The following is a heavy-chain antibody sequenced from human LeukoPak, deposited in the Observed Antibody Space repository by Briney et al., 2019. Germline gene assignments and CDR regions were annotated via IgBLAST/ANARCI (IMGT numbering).Heavy chain of an antibody. CDR1: GYTFTSYD. J-gene: IGHJ4*02. D-gene: IGHD6-13*01. CDR3: ARGPIAAAGYYFDY. V-gene: IGHV1-8*01. Sequence: ASVKVSCKASGYTFTSYDINWVRQATGQGLEWMGWMNPNSGNTGYAQKFQGRVTMTRNTSISTAYMELGSLRSEDTAVYYCARGPIAAAGYYFDYWGQGTLVTVSS. CDR2: MNPNSGNT.